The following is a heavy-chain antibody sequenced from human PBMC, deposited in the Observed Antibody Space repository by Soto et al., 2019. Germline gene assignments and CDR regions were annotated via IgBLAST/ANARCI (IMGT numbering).Heavy chain of an antibody. CDR3: ALQVGANYFDY. V-gene: IGHV2-70*04. CDR2: IDWDDNK. Sequence: SGPTLVNHTQTLTLTCTFSGFSLITSGLRVSWIRQPPGKPLEWLARIDWDDNKFYSTSLKTRRTISKDTSKYQVVLTMTNMDPVDTATYYCALQVGANYFDYWGQGTLVTVS. CDR1: GFSLITSGLR. J-gene: IGHJ4*02. D-gene: IGHD1-26*01.